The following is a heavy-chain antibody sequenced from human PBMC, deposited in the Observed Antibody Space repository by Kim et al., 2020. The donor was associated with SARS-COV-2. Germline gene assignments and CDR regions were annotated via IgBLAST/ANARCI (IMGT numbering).Heavy chain of an antibody. J-gene: IGHJ4*02. V-gene: IGHV3-23*01. CDR1: GFTFSSYA. CDR2: ISGSGGST. D-gene: IGHD3-16*01. CDR3: AKLYSIMITFGGVDYFDY. Sequence: GGSLRLSCAASGFTFSSYAMSWVRQAPGKGLEWVSAISGSGGSTYYADSVKGRFTISRDNSKNTLYLQMNSLRAEDTAVYYCAKLYSIMITFGGVDYFDYWGQGTLVTVSS.